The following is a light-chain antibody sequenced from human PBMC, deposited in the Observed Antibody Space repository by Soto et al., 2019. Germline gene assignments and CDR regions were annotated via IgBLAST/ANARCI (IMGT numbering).Light chain of an antibody. V-gene: IGLV1-40*01. CDR3: QSYDRSLSGRV. Sequence: QSVLPQPPSVSGAPGQRVTISCTGSSSNIGAGYDVHWYQQLPGTAPKLLIYGNNNRPSGVPDRFSGSKSGTSASLAITGLQAEDEADYYCQSYDRSLSGRVFGTGTKLTVL. J-gene: IGLJ1*01. CDR1: SSNIGAGYD. CDR2: GNN.